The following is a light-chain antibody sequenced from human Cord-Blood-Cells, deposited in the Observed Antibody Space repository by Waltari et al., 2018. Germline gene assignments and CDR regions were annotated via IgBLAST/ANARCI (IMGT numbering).Light chain of an antibody. CDR1: QAISNY. CDR3: QQYDTLLT. Sequence: DIQMPQSPSSLSASVGDRVTTTCQASQAISNYLNWYQQKPGKAPKLLIDDASDMETVVPSRFSGSGSGTDFTFSISSLQPEDIATYYCQQYDTLLTFGGGTKVEIK. CDR2: DAS. V-gene: IGKV1-33*01. J-gene: IGKJ4*01.